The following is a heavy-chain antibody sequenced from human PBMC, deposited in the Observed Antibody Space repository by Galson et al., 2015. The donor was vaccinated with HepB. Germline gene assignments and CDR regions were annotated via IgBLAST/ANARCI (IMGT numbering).Heavy chain of an antibody. D-gene: IGHD3-10*01. CDR3: ARDGRHYYASGSFYS. CDR2: INPNSGGT. J-gene: IGHJ4*02. V-gene: IGHV1-2*06. Sequence: SVKVSCKASGYTFTDYYMHWVRQAPGQGLEWMGRINPNSGGTNYAQKFQGRVTMTRDTSINTAYMELSRLRSDDTAVYYCARDGRHYYASGSFYSWGQGTLVTVSS. CDR1: GYTFTDYY.